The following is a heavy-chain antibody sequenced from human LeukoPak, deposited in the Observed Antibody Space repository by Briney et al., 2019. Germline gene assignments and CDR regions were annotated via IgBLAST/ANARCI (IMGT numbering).Heavy chain of an antibody. D-gene: IGHD2/OR15-2a*01. CDR2: MYYSGST. CDR1: GGSVSSRSYY. J-gene: IGHJ5*02. V-gene: IGHV4-39*01. Sequence: SETLSLTCTVSGGSVSSRSYYWGWIRQPPGMGLDWIGSMYYSGSTYYNPSLKSRVTISVDTSKNQFSLKLSSVTAADTAVYFCARKYWSLVGLFRPWGQGTLVTVSS. CDR3: ARKYWSLVGLFRP.